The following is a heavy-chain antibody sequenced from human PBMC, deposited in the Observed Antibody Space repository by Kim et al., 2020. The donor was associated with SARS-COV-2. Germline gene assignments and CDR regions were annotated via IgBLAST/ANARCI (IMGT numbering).Heavy chain of an antibody. D-gene: IGHD6-13*01. V-gene: IGHV3-48*01. CDR3: ARAGFRGIAASYYYYGMDV. Sequence: GGSLRLSCAASGFTFSSYSMNWVRQAPGKGLEWVSYISSSSSTIYYADSVKGRFTISRDNAKNSLYLQMNSLRAEDTAVYYCARAGFRGIAASYYYYGMDVWGQGTTVTVSS. CDR2: ISSSSSTI. CDR1: GFTFSSYS. J-gene: IGHJ6*02.